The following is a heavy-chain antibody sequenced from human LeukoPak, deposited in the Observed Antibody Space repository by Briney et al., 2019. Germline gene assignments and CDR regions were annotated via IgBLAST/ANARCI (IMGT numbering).Heavy chain of an antibody. J-gene: IGHJ4*02. Sequence: GESLKISCKGSGYNFNTYWIGWVRQKPGKGLEWMGIVYPADSDTRYSPSFQGQVTISADKSISTAYLQWSSLKASDTAMYYCARRYYYDSSGYYFDYWGQGTLVTVSS. CDR2: VYPADSDT. CDR1: GYNFNTYW. D-gene: IGHD3-22*01. CDR3: ARRYYYDSSGYYFDY. V-gene: IGHV5-51*01.